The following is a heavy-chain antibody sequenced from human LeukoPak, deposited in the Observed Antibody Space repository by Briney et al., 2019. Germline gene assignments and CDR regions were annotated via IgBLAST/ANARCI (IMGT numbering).Heavy chain of an antibody. V-gene: IGHV3-21*01. CDR3: ARDSSSRPDAFDI. CDR1: GFTFSSYS. CDR2: ISSSSSYI. J-gene: IGHJ3*02. D-gene: IGHD6-13*01. Sequence: GGSLRLSCAASGFTFSSYSMNWVRQAPGKGLEWVSSISSSSSYIYYADSVKGRITISRDNAKNSLYLQMNSLRAEDTAVYYCARDSSSRPDAFDIWGQGTMVTVSS.